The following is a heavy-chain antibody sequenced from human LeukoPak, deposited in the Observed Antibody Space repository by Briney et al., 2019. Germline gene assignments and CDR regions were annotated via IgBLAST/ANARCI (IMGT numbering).Heavy chain of an antibody. J-gene: IGHJ4*02. CDR3: ARAAAYYYDSSGVFDY. Sequence: GASVKVSCKASGYTFTSYDINWVRQATGQGLEWMGWMNPNSGNTGYAQKFQGRVTMTRNTSISTAYMELSSLRSEDTAVYYCARAAAYYYDSSGVFDYWGQGTLVTVSS. D-gene: IGHD3-22*01. CDR2: MNPNSGNT. V-gene: IGHV1-8*01. CDR1: GYTFTSYD.